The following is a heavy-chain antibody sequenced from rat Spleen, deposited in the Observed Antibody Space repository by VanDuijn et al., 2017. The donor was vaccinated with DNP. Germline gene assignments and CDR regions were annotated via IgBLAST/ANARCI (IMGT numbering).Heavy chain of an antibody. V-gene: IGHV4-2*01. CDR1: EFNFNDYW. D-gene: IGHD1-11*01. J-gene: IGHJ2*01. CDR3: AKVPNYGVYSDVFDY. CDR2: IYQDSSTI. Sequence: EVKLVESGGGLVQPGRSFNLSCAASEFNFNDYWMGWVRQTPGKGLEWIGEIYQDSSTIKYTPSFKDKFTISRDNAQHTLYLQMNKLGSEDTAIYYCAKVPNYGVYSDVFDYWCQGVMVTVSS.